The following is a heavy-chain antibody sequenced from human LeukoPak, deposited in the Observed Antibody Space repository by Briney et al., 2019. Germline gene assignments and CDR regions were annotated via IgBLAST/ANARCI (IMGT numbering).Heavy chain of an antibody. CDR1: GFTFSSYA. CDR3: AKDEGYNYGSDY. V-gene: IGHV3-23*01. CDR2: ISGTGGST. J-gene: IGHJ4*02. Sequence: GGSLRLSCAASGFTFSSYAMSWVRQAPGKGLEWVSAISGTGGSTFYADSVKGRFTISRDNSKNKLYLEMNSPRAEDTAVYYCAKDEGYNYGSDYWGQGTLVTVSS. D-gene: IGHD5-18*01.